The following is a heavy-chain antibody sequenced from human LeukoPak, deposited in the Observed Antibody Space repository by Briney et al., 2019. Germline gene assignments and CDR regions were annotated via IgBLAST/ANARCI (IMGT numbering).Heavy chain of an antibody. V-gene: IGHV3-23*01. CDR2: FSGSGDDS. Sequence: GGSLRLSCAASGFTFSTYAMSWVRQAPGKRLEWVSTFSGSGDDSYYADSVKGRFTISRDNSKKTLYLEMNSLRADDTAIYYCANDAIGGACSSSGCYFDYWGQGSLVTVSS. J-gene: IGHJ4*02. D-gene: IGHD2-2*01. CDR1: GFTFSTYA. CDR3: ANDAIGGACSSSGCYFDY.